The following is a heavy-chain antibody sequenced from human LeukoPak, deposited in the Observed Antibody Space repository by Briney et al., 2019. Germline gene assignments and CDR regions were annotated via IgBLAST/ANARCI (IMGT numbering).Heavy chain of an antibody. Sequence: PSETLSLTCTVSNGSIITSSYYWGWIRQPPGKGLEWIGSIYYRGRTYYSPSLKSRVTISADTSYNQFSLNLSSVTASDTAVYYCARQKILDDNYDSSGYYVDQWGQGSLVTVSS. CDR2: IYYRGRT. CDR1: NGSIITSSYY. CDR3: ARQKILDDNYDSSGYYVDQ. V-gene: IGHV4-39*01. D-gene: IGHD3-22*01. J-gene: IGHJ4*02.